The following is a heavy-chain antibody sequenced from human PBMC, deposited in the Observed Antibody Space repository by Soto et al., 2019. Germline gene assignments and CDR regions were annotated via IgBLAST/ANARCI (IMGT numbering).Heavy chain of an antibody. Sequence: QVQLQESGPGLVKPSETLSLTCTVSGGSISSYSWSWIRQPPGKGLEWIGYIYYTGSTNYNPSLKSRATIPVETSKNQFSLKLSSVTAADTAVYYCARRGGPSGYYTMDVWGQGTTVTVSS. V-gene: IGHV4-59*08. D-gene: IGHD3-10*01. CDR3: ARRGGPSGYYTMDV. CDR2: IYYTGST. CDR1: GGSISSYS. J-gene: IGHJ6*02.